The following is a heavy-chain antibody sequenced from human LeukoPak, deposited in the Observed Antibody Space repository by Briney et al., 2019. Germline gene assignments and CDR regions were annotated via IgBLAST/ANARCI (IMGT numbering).Heavy chain of an antibody. CDR3: ARITEITLIPTGIFKSFDF. CDR1: GFTFDDYG. Sequence: GGSLRLSCAASGFTFDDYGMSWVRQAPGKGLEWVSGINWNGGSTGYTDSVKGRFTISRDNAKNSLYLQMNSLRAEDTAVYYRARITEITLIPTGIFKSFDFWGQGTLVTVSS. D-gene: IGHD3-22*01. CDR2: INWNGGST. V-gene: IGHV3-20*04. J-gene: IGHJ4*02.